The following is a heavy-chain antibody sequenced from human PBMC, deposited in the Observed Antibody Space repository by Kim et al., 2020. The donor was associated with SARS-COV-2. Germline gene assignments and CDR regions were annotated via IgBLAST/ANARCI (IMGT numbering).Heavy chain of an antibody. CDR1: GYTFTGYY. Sequence: ASVKVSCKASGYTFTGYYMHWVRQAPGQGLEWMGWINPNSGGTNYAQKFQGRVTMTRDTSISTAYMELSRLRSDDTAVYYCARASYCSSTSCSHFDYWGQGTLVTVSS. V-gene: IGHV1-2*02. D-gene: IGHD2-2*01. J-gene: IGHJ4*02. CDR3: ARASYCSSTSCSHFDY. CDR2: INPNSGGT.